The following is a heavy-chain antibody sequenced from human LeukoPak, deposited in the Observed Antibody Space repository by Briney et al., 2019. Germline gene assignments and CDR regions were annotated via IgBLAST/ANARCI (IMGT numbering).Heavy chain of an antibody. CDR2: IYYSGST. D-gene: IGHD6-6*01. J-gene: IGHJ4*02. Sequence: SETLSLTCTVSGGSISSSSYYWGWIRQPPGKGLEWIGSIYYSGSTYYNPSLKSRVTISVDTSKNQFSLKLSSVTAADTAVYYCARLVGIAARFDYWGQGTLVTVSS. CDR1: GGSISSSSYY. CDR3: ARLVGIAARFDY. V-gene: IGHV4-39*01.